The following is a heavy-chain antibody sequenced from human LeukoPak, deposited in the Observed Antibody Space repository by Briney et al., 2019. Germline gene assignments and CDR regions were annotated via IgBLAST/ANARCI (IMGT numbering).Heavy chain of an antibody. J-gene: IGHJ4*02. Sequence: TSQTLSLTCTVSGGSISSGGYYWSWIRQPPGKGLEWIGYIYHSGSTYYNPSLKSRVTISVDRSKNQFSLKLSSVTAADTAVYYCARHRDSYGCLGDWGQGTLVTVSS. CDR1: GGSISSGGYY. CDR3: ARHRDSYGCLGD. CDR2: IYHSGST. V-gene: IGHV4-30-2*01. D-gene: IGHD2-21*01.